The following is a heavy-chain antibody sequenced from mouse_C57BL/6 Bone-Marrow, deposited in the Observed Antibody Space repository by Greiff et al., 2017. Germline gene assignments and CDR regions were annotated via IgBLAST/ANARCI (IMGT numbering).Heavy chain of an antibody. V-gene: IGHV8-8*01. CDR3: ACLYYYGSSYWFAY. CDR2: IWWDDDK. Sequence: QVTLKVSDPGILQPSQTLSLTCSFSGFSLSTFGMGVGWIRQPSGKGLEWLAHIWWDDDKYYNPALKSRLTISKDTSKNQVFLKIANVDTADTATYYCACLYYYGSSYWFAYWGQGTLVTVSA. CDR1: GFSLSTFGMG. J-gene: IGHJ3*01. D-gene: IGHD1-1*01.